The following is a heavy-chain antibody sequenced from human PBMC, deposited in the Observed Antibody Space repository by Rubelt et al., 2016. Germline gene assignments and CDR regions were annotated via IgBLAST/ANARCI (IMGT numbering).Heavy chain of an antibody. CDR1: GGSISGSSYY. CDR2: VYYSGST. Sequence: QLQLQESGPGLVKPSETLSLTCTVSGGSISGSSYYWGWIRQPPGKGLEWIGNVYYSGSTYYNPSLKSRVTISVDTSKNQVSLKLSAVTAADTAVYFCARPNYSNYCFDSWGQGTLVTVSS. D-gene: IGHD4-11*01. CDR3: ARPNYSNYCFDS. J-gene: IGHJ4*02. V-gene: IGHV4-39*01.